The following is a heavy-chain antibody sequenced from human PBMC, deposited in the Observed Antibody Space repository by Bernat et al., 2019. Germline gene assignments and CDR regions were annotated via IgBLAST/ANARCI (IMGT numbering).Heavy chain of an antibody. CDR2: IYHNGNI. CDR3: ARDQVAAVGTAFDI. CDR1: GGSISSSNW. Sequence: QVQLQESGPGLVKPSGTLSLTCAVSGGSISSSNWWSWVRQPPGKGLEWIAEIYHNGNINYNPSLRSRVTISIDKSKNQISLRLSSVTAADTAVYYCARDQVAAVGTAFDIWGQGTMVTVSS. V-gene: IGHV4-4*02. J-gene: IGHJ3*02. D-gene: IGHD6-13*01.